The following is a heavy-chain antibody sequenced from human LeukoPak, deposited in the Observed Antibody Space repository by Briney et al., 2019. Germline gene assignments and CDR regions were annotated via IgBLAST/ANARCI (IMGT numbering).Heavy chain of an antibody. J-gene: IGHJ4*02. V-gene: IGHV3-7*01. D-gene: IGHD3-22*01. Sequence: GGSLRLSCAASGFTFSSYWMSWVRQAPGKGLVWVANIKQDGSEKYYEDSVKGRFTISRDNAKNSLYLQMNSLRAEDTAVYYCARGPFSYYYDSSGMGRYWGQGTLVTVSS. CDR2: IKQDGSEK. CDR3: ARGPFSYYYDSSGMGRY. CDR1: GFTFSSYW.